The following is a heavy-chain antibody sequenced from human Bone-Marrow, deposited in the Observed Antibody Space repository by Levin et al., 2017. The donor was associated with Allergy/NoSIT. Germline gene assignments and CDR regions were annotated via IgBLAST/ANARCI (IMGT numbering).Heavy chain of an antibody. V-gene: IGHV1-2*02. CDR1: GYTFTDSY. J-gene: IGHJ6*02. CDR2: INPNSGGT. Sequence: ASVKVSCKAFGYTFTDSYMHWVRQAPGQGLEWMGWINPNSGGTNYAQKFQGRVTMTRDTSISTAYMDLSSLRSDDTAVYYCARDLYRGRSPYYYYYGMDVWGQGTTVTVSS. D-gene: IGHD3-10*01. CDR3: ARDLYRGRSPYYYYYGMDV.